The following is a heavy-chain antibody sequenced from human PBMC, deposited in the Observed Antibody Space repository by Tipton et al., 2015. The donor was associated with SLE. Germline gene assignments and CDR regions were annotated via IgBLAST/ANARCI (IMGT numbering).Heavy chain of an antibody. CDR3: ARAGGIAAACPWRDY. D-gene: IGHD6-13*01. V-gene: IGHV1-69*05. Sequence: QLVQSGAEVKKPGSSVKVSCKASGGTFSSYAISWVRQATGQGLEWMGGIIPIFGTANYAQKFQGRVTITTDESTSTAYMELSSLRSDYTAVYYCARAGGIAAACPWRDYWGQGTLVTVSS. CDR1: GGTFSSYA. J-gene: IGHJ4*02. CDR2: IIPIFGTA.